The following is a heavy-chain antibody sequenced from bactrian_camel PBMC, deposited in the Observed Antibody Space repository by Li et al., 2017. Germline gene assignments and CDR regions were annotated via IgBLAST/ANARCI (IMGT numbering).Heavy chain of an antibody. D-gene: IGHD4*01. J-gene: IGHJ4*01. Sequence: HVQLVESGGGSVQAGGSLKLSCEASGYIFDQCGLGWYRQAPGKEREWVSKISHERGIEYADSVKGRFTFSQDNVKKTLYLRMHSLKPEDTAMYYCAASTGWRCSVVGGTATDYDVRGQGTQVTVS. V-gene: IGHV3S55*01. CDR1: GYIFDQCG. CDR2: ISHERGI.